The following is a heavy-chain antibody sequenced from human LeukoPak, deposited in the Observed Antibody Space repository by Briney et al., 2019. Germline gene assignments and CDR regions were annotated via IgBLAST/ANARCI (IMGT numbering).Heavy chain of an antibody. J-gene: IGHJ4*02. CDR2: INPNSGGT. D-gene: IGHD1-26*01. CDR1: GYTFTGYY. CDR3: TRGSGSYHGNDY. V-gene: IGHV1-2*06. Sequence: ASVKVSCKASGYTFTGYYMHWVRQAPGQGLEWMGRINPNSGGTNYAQKFQGRVTMTRDTSISTAYMELSRLRSDDTAVYYCTRGSGSYHGNDYWGQGTLVTVSS.